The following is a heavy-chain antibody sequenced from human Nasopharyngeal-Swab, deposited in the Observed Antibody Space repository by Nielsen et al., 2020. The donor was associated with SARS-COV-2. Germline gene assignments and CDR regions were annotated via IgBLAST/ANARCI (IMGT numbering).Heavy chain of an antibody. CDR2: ISSSSSYI. J-gene: IGHJ4*02. Sequence: GESLKISCAASGFTFSSYSMNWVRQAPGKGLEWVSPISSSSSYIYYADSVKGRFTISRDNAKNSLYLQMNSLRAEDTAVYYCARVLHCSSTSCPVDYWGQGTLVTVSS. D-gene: IGHD2-2*01. CDR1: GFTFSSYS. CDR3: ARVLHCSSTSCPVDY. V-gene: IGHV3-21*01.